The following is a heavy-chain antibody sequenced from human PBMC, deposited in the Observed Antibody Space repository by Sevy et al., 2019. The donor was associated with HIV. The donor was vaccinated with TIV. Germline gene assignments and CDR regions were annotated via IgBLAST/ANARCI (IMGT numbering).Heavy chain of an antibody. J-gene: IGHJ6*02. V-gene: IGHV3-23*01. CDR1: GFTFSNDA. Sequence: EGSLRLSCAASGFTFSNDAMSWVHQAPGKGLEWVSSISRSGGSTYYADSVKGRFTISRDNSKNTLYLQMNSLRAEDTAVYYCAKVDVVVPVADYGLDVWGQGTTVTVSS. CDR3: AKVDVVVPVADYGLDV. D-gene: IGHD2-2*01. CDR2: ISRSGGST.